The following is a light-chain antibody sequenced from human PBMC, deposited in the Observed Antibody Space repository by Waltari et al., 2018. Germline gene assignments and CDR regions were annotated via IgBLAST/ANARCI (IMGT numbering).Light chain of an antibody. CDR1: PSVSSN. Sequence: EKVMTQSPATLSVSPGEVVTRSCRASPSVSSNVAWYQHRPGKAPRLRIYDASSRASGVPARFSGSWSGTECTLTISGLQSEDGALYYCQQYNDWYSFGQGTKLEIK. J-gene: IGKJ2*03. CDR2: DAS. V-gene: IGKV3-15*01. CDR3: QQYNDWYS.